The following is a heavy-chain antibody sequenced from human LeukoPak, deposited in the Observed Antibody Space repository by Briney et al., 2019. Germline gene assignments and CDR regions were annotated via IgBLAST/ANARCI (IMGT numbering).Heavy chain of an antibody. Sequence: GRSLRLSCAASGFTFSSYAMHWVRQAPGKGLEWVAVISYDGSNKYYADSVKGRFTISRDSSKNTLYLQMNSLRAEDTAVYYCARPLQRYYYYGMDVWGQGTTVTVSS. V-gene: IGHV3-30-3*01. CDR2: ISYDGSNK. CDR1: GFTFSSYA. J-gene: IGHJ6*02. CDR3: ARPLQRYYYYGMDV. D-gene: IGHD4-11*01.